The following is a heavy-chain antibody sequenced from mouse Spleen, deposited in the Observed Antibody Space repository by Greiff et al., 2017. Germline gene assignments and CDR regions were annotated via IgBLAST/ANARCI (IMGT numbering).Heavy chain of an antibody. V-gene: IGHV1-19*01. CDR2: INPYNGGT. J-gene: IGHJ2*01. D-gene: IGHD2-13*01. CDR3: ARRKGVTGYFDY. CDR1: GYTFTDYY. Sequence: VQLQQSGPVLVKPGASVKMSCKASGYTFTDYYMNWVKQSHGKSLEWIGVINPYNGGTSYNQKFKGKATLTVDKSSSTAYMELNSLTSEDSAVYYCARRKGVTGYFDYWGQGTTLTVSS.